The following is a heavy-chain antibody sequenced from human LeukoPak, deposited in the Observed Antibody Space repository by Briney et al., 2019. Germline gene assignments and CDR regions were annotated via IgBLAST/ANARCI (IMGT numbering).Heavy chain of an antibody. CDR2: ISSSSYI. D-gene: IGHD2-21*02. V-gene: IGHV3-21*01. CDR3: ARDRGDQFVAPMDV. Sequence: GGSLRLSCAASGFTFSSYSMNWVRQAAGEGLEWVSSISSSSYIYYADSVKGRFTISRDNAKNSLYLQMNSLRAEDTAVYYCARDRGDQFVAPMDVWGQGTTVTVSS. CDR1: GFTFSSYS. J-gene: IGHJ6*02.